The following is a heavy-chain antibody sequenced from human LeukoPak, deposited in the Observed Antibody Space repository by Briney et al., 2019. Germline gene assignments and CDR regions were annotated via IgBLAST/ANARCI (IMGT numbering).Heavy chain of an antibody. CDR2: ISSSGSIM. D-gene: IGHD3-9*01. J-gene: IGHJ4*02. V-gene: IGHV3-48*04. CDR1: GFTFSSYS. Sequence: SGGSLRLSCAASGFTFSSYSMNWVRQAPGKGLEWVSYISSSGSIMFYADSVKGRFTISRDNAKNSLYLHMNSLRAEDTAVYYWARTPTYYDILTDYPYYFDYWGQGTLVTVSS. CDR3: ARTPTYYDILTDYPYYFDY.